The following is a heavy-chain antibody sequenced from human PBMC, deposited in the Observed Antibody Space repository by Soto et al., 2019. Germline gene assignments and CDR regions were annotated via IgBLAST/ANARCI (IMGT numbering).Heavy chain of an antibody. D-gene: IGHD5-18*01. CDR1: GFTFSSYA. CDR3: VKDPNSPPHTAPGPYGIDV. J-gene: IGHJ6*02. Sequence: GGSLRLSCAASGFTFSSYAMSWVRQAPGKGLEWVSAISGSAVSTYYADSVKGRFTISRDNSKSTLYLQMNSLRADDTAVYYCVKDPNSPPHTAPGPYGIDVCGQGTTVTVSS. V-gene: IGHV3-23*01. CDR2: ISGSAVST.